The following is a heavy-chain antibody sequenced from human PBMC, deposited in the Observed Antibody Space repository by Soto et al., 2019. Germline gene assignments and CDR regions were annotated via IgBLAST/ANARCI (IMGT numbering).Heavy chain of an antibody. CDR1: GFSLSTSGVG. V-gene: IGHV2-5*01. CDR2: IYWNDDK. D-gene: IGHD2-2*01. Sequence: QITLKESGPTLVKPTQTLTLTCTFSGFSLSTSGVGVGWIRQPPGKALEWLALIYWNDDKRHSPALKSRLTNTKDTAKNQVVRTMTNMDPVDTATYYCAHRQQLFHVDYWGQGTLVTVSS. CDR3: AHRQQLFHVDY. J-gene: IGHJ4*02.